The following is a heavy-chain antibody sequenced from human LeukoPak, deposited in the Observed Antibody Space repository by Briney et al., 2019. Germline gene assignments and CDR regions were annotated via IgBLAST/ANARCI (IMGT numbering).Heavy chain of an antibody. CDR3: ARGARGRGIVVVPAAIGHWFDP. CDR2: INHSGST. D-gene: IGHD2-2*01. CDR1: GGSFSGYY. Sequence: SETLSLTCAVYGGSFSGYYWSWIRQPPGKLLEWIGEINHSGSTNYNPSLKSRVTISVDTSKNQFSLKLSSVTAADTAVYYCARGARGRGIVVVPAAIGHWFDPWGQGTLVTVSS. V-gene: IGHV4-34*01. J-gene: IGHJ5*02.